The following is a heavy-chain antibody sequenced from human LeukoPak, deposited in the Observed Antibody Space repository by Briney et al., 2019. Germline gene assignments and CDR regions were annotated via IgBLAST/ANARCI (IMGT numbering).Heavy chain of an antibody. CDR2: IIPIFGTA. V-gene: IGHV1-69*13. D-gene: IGHD6-6*01. CDR1: GGTFSSYA. CDR3: ARDGVAARPPEVPGRDYYYGMDV. Sequence: SVKVSCKASGGTFSSYAISWVRQAPGQGLEWMEGIIPIFGTANYAQKFQGRVTITADESTSTAYMELSSLRSEDTAVYYCARDGVAARPPEVPGRDYYYGMDVWGQGTTVTVSS. J-gene: IGHJ6*02.